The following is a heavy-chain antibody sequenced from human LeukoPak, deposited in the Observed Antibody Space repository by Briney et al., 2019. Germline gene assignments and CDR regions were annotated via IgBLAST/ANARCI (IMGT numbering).Heavy chain of an antibody. CDR3: ARPIRGGTDAFDI. CDR1: GYIFTNYG. V-gene: IGHV1-18*01. Sequence: ASVKVSCKASGYIFTNYGISWVRQAPGQGLEWMGWISGYNGYTHYAQKLQGRVTMTTDTSTSTAYMELRSLRSDDTAVYFCARPIRGGTDAFDIWGQGTMVTVSS. J-gene: IGHJ3*02. CDR2: ISGYNGYT. D-gene: IGHD3-10*01.